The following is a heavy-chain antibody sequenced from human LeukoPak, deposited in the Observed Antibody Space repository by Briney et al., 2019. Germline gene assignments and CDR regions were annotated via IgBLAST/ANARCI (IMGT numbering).Heavy chain of an antibody. D-gene: IGHD1-26*01. V-gene: IGHV3-30*18. J-gene: IGHJ4*02. Sequence: GSLRLSCAASGFTFSSYGMHWVRQAPGKGLEWVAVISYDGSNKYYADSVKGRFSISRDNSKNTLYLQMNSLRPEDTAVFYCAKGGGGSYLRFDYWGQGTLVTVSS. CDR3: AKGGGGSYLRFDY. CDR1: GFTFSSYG. CDR2: ISYDGSNK.